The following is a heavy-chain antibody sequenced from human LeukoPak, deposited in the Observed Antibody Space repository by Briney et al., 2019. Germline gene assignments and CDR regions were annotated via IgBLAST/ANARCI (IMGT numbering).Heavy chain of an antibody. CDR2: IKSKTDGGTT. CDR3: TTELRGYSPFDY. CDR1: GFTFSNAW. Sequence: PGGSLRLSCAASGFTFSNAWMGWVRQAPGKGLEWVGRIKSKTDGGTTDNAAPVKGRFTISRDDSKNTLYLQMNSLKTEDTAVYYCTTELRGYSPFDYWGQGTLVTVSS. J-gene: IGHJ4*02. V-gene: IGHV3-15*01. D-gene: IGHD5-18*01.